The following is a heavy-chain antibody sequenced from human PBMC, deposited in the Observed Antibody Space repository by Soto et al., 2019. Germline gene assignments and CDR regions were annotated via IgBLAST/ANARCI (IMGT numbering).Heavy chain of an antibody. CDR1: TFTSYA. J-gene: IGHJ3*02. Sequence: TFTSYAMHWVRQAPGQRLEWMGWINAGNGNTKYSQKFQGRVTITRDTSASTAYMELSSLRSEDTAVYYCARSHSPTTYAFDIWGRGTMVTVSS. CDR2: INAGNGNT. CDR3: ARSHSPTTYAFDI. D-gene: IGHD1-26*01. V-gene: IGHV1-3*01.